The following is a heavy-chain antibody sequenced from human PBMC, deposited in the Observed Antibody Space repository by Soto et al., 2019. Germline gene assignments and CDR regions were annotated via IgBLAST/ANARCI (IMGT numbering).Heavy chain of an antibody. CDR3: ARDRGTTGTSYYYYYYGMDV. Sequence: SQTLSLTCAISGDSVSSNSAAWNWIRQSPSRGLEWLGRTYYRSKWYNDYAVSVKSRITINPDTSKNQFSLQLNSVTPEDTAVYYCARDRGTTGTSYYYYYYGMDVWGQGTTVTVSS. J-gene: IGHJ6*02. V-gene: IGHV6-1*01. D-gene: IGHD1-1*01. CDR1: GDSVSSNSAA. CDR2: TYYRSKWYN.